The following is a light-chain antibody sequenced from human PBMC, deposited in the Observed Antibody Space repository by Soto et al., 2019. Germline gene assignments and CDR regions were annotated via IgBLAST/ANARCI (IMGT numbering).Light chain of an antibody. Sequence: EMVLTQYPGTLSLSPGEIATLSCRASQSVTGSYLAWYQQKPGQAPRLVIYGTYNMATGIPDRFSGSGSGTDCTLTISRLEPEDFAVYYCQHDGIASWTVGQGTKGEIK. V-gene: IGKV3-20*01. CDR2: GTY. J-gene: IGKJ1*01. CDR1: QSVTGSY. CDR3: QHDGIASWT.